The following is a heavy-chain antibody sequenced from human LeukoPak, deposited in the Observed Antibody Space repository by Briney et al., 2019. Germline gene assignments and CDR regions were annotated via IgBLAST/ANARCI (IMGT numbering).Heavy chain of an antibody. CDR2: IYHSGST. CDR3: ARSLNTWNYCFDY. J-gene: IGHJ4*02. V-gene: IGHV4-4*02. CDR1: GGSISSSNW. D-gene: IGHD1-1*01. Sequence: SETLSLTCAVSGGSISSSNWWSWVHQPPGKGLEWIGYIYHSGSTYYNPSLKSRVTISVDRSKNQFSLKLSSVTAADTAVYYCARSLNTWNYCFDYWGQGTLVTVSS.